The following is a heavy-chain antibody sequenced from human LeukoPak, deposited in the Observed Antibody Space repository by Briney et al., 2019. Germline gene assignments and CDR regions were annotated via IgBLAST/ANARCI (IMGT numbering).Heavy chain of an antibody. J-gene: IGHJ4*02. CDR2: VNTYNGNT. D-gene: IGHD1-1*01. CDR3: SRDTPQHLKRFDY. CDR1: GYTLNRFG. Sequence: ASVRVSCKASGYTLNRFGMSWVRQAPGQGLEWLGWVNTYNGNTKFGEKFQGRVTLTTDTSTSTVYVELTSLRSDDTAVYFCSRDTPQHLKRFDYWGQGTLVTVSS. V-gene: IGHV1-18*01.